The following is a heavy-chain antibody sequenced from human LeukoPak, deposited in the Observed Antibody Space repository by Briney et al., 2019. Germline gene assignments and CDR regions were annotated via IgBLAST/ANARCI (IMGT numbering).Heavy chain of an antibody. CDR1: GYTLTELS. CDR2: FDPEDGET. D-gene: IGHD2-2*01. CDR3: ATDAPGMKDIVVVPAATPEFYYYYGMDV. J-gene: IGHJ6*02. V-gene: IGHV1-24*01. Sequence: GASVKVSCKVSGYTLTELSMHWVRQAPGKGLEWMGGFDPEDGETIYAQKFQGRVTMTEDTSTDTAYMELSSLRSEDTAVYYCATDAPGMKDIVVVPAATPEFYYYYGMDVWGQGTTVTVSS.